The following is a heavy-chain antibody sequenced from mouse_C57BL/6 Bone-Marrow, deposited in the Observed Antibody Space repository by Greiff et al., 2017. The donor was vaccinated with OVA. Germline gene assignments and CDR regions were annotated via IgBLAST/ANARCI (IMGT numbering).Heavy chain of an antibody. CDR1: GYSITSDY. CDR3: ARSPLHYDGGDWYFDV. J-gene: IGHJ1*03. D-gene: IGHD1-2*01. Sequence: EVQLVESGPGLAKPSQTLSLTCSVTGYSITSDYWNWIRKFPGNKLEYMGYISYSGSTYYNPSLKSRISITRDTSKNQYYLQLNSVTTEDTATYYCARSPLHYDGGDWYFDVWGTGTTVTVSS. CDR2: ISYSGST. V-gene: IGHV3-8*01.